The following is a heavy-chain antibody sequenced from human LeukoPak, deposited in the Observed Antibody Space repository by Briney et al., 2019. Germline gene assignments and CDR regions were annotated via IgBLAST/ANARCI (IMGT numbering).Heavy chain of an antibody. CDR3: TRDADTSGHYDIFDI. J-gene: IGHJ3*02. CDR2: MWSDGIRK. Sequence: PGGSLRLSCATSGFTFSYYGIHWVRQAPGKGLGWVAVMWSDGIRKYYTDSVKGRFTVSRDTSKNTQYLEMSSLRVEDTAVYYCTRDADTSGHYDIFDIWGQGTMVTVSS. D-gene: IGHD6-19*01. CDR1: GFTFSYYG. V-gene: IGHV3-33*01.